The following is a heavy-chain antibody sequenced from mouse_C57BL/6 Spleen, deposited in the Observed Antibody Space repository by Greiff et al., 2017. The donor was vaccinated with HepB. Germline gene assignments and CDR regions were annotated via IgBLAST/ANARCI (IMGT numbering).Heavy chain of an antibody. CDR3: ASSDGYYYAMDY. Sequence: VQLQQSGAELVKPGASVKMSCKASGYTFTSYWITWVKQRPGQGLEWIGDIYPGSGSTNYNEKFKSKATLTVDTSSSTAYMQLSSLTSEDSAVYYCASSDGYYYAMDYWGQGTSVTVSS. CDR2: IYPGSGST. J-gene: IGHJ4*01. D-gene: IGHD2-3*01. V-gene: IGHV1-55*01. CDR1: GYTFTSYW.